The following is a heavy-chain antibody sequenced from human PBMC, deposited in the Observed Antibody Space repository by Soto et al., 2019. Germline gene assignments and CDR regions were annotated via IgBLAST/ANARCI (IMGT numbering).Heavy chain of an antibody. D-gene: IGHD2-2*01. J-gene: IGHJ6*03. V-gene: IGHV3-23*01. CDR1: GFTFGSYA. CDR3: AKDLRPSLNFFYDMDV. Sequence: EVQLLESGGGLVQPGGSLRLSCVVSGFTFGSYAMSWVRQAPEKGPEWVAMLGGNGFTTYDADSVKGRFTISGEKSQSTLFLQRNSLRADDTGVYYCAKDLRPSLNFFYDMDVWGRGTSVTVSS. CDR2: LGGNGFTT.